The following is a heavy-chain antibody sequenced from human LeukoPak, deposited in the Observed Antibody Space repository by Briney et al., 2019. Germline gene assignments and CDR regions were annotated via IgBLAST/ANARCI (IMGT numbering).Heavy chain of an antibody. CDR2: IWYDGSNK. Sequence: GGSLRLSCAASGFTFSSYGMHWVRQAPGKGLEWVAVIWYDGSNKYYADSVEGRFTISRDNSKNTLYLQMNSLRAEDTAVNYCASTYSGYDSNFDYWGQGTLVTVSS. V-gene: IGHV3-33*01. CDR1: GFTFSSYG. CDR3: ASTYSGYDSNFDY. J-gene: IGHJ4*02. D-gene: IGHD5-12*01.